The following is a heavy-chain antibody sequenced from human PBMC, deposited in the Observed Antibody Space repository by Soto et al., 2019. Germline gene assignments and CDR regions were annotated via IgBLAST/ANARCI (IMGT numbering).Heavy chain of an antibody. V-gene: IGHV3-30*04. D-gene: IGHD3-3*01. CDR3: ARSPFWSGYYAVDY. J-gene: IGHJ4*02. CDR2: ISYDGKNK. CDR1: GFTFSNCA. Sequence: GGSLRLSCTASGFTFSNCAMHWVRQAPGKGLEWVAVISYDGKNKYYADSVKGRFTISRDNSKNTLYLQMNSLRAEDTAVYYCARSPFWSGYYAVDYWGQGALATVSS.